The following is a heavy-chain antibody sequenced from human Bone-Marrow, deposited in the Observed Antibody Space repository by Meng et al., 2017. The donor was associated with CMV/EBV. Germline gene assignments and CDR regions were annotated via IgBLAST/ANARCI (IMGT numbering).Heavy chain of an antibody. CDR1: GGSVSSGSYY. V-gene: IGHV4-61*01. CDR3: ANRGDGYCSSTSCYRYYYYGMDV. CDR2: IYYSGST. J-gene: IGHJ6*02. D-gene: IGHD2-2*01. Sequence: SETLSLTCTVSGGSVSSGSYYWSWIRQPPGKGLEWIGYIYYSGSTNYNPSLKSRVTISVDTSKNQCSLKLSSVTAADTAVYYCANRGDGYCSSTSCYRYYYYGMDVWGQGTTVTVSS.